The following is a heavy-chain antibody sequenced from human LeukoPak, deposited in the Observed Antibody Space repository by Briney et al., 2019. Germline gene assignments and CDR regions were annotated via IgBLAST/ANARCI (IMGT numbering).Heavy chain of an antibody. CDR2: ISGTGGST. CDR1: GFTFSSYA. V-gene: IGHV3-23*01. CDR3: AKDNKYYYGSGSYYIFDY. Sequence: GGSLRLSCAASGFTFSSYAMSWVRQAPGKGLEWVLAISGTGGSTYYADSVKGRFTISRDYSKNTLYLQMNSLRAEDTAVYYCAKDNKYYYGSGSYYIFDYWGQGTLVTVSS. D-gene: IGHD3-10*01. J-gene: IGHJ4*02.